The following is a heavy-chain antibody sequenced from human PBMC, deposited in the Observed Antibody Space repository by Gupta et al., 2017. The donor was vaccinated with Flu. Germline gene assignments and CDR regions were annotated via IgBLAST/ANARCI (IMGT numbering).Heavy chain of an antibody. CDR1: GYTFTGYY. V-gene: IGHV1-2*02. CDR2: INPTSGGT. D-gene: IGHD2-2*02. CDR3: ARGGGEIVVVPAAIPRNWFDP. J-gene: IGHJ5*02. Sequence: QVQLVQSGAEVKKPGASVKVSCKASGYTFTGYYMHRVRQAPGPGLEWMGWINPTSGGTNYAQKFQGRVTMTRDTSISTAYMELSRLRSDDTAVYYCARGGGEIVVVPAAIPRNWFDPWGQGTLVTVSS.